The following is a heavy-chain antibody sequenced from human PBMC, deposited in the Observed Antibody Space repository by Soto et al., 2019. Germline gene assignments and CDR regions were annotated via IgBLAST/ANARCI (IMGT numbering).Heavy chain of an antibody. CDR2: ISDNGGTT. Sequence: HPGGSLRLSCAASEFTFSNYAMSWVRQAPGKGLEWVSSISDNGGTTYYADSVKGRFTISRDNSKNTLYLQMNSLRAEDTAVYYCAKDPQQLIVHFDYWGQGTQVTVSS. CDR3: AKDPQQLIVHFDY. J-gene: IGHJ4*02. V-gene: IGHV3-23*01. CDR1: EFTFSNYA. D-gene: IGHD6-13*01.